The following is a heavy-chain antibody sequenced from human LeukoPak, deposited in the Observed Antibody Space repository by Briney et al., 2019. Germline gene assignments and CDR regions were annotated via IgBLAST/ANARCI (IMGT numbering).Heavy chain of an antibody. Sequence: EASVKVSCKASGYTFTGYYMHWVRQAPGQGLEWMGWINPNSGGTNYAQKFQGRVTMTRDTSISTAYMELSRLRSDDTAVYYCARLYTTERYYYYMDVWGKGTTVTISS. CDR2: INPNSGGT. CDR3: ARLYTTERYYYYMDV. D-gene: IGHD5/OR15-5a*01. CDR1: GYTFTGYY. V-gene: IGHV1-2*02. J-gene: IGHJ6*03.